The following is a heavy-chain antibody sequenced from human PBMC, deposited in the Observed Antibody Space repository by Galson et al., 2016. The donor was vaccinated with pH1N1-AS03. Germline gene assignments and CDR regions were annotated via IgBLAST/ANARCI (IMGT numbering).Heavy chain of an antibody. CDR2: IIPALGTP. CDR1: GGTFSSYA. V-gene: IGHV1-69*11. CDR3: ARGGGSALDS. J-gene: IGHJ4*02. Sequence: SVKVSCKASGGTFSSYAINWVRQAPGQGLEWMGRIIPALGTPNYAQRFQGRVTITADESTSTAYMELSRLRSDDTAVYYCARGGGSALDSWGQGTLVTVSS. D-gene: IGHD1-26*01.